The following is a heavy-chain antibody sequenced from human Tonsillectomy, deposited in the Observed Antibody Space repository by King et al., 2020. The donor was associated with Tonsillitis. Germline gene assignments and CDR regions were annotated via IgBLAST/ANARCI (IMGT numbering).Heavy chain of an antibody. V-gene: IGHV3-74*01. CDR3: TRVRTVGFDAFDI. J-gene: IGHJ3*02. CDR1: VFTFSSYS. D-gene: IGHD1/OR15-1a*01. CDR2: IKSDGSSP. Sequence: VQLVESGGGLVQPGGSLRLSCAASVFTFSSYSMHWVRQAPGKGLVWGSRIKSDGSSPSYADSVKGRFTTSRDNAKNTLYLQMNSLRAEDTAVYFCTRVRTVGFDAFDIWGQGTMVTVSS.